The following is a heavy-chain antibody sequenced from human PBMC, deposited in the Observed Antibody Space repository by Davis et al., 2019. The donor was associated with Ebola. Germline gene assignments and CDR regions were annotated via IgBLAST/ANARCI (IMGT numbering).Heavy chain of an antibody. V-gene: IGHV1-3*01. J-gene: IGHJ4*02. CDR1: GYTFTSYA. Sequence: ASVKVSCKASGYTFTSYAMHSVRQAPGQRLEWMGWINAGNDDTRYSPKFQGRVTITSDTSASTAYMELSSLRSEDTAVYFCARDCRNYYFDYWGQGTLVTVSS. D-gene: IGHD2/OR15-2a*01. CDR3: ARDCRNYYFDY. CDR2: INAGNDDT.